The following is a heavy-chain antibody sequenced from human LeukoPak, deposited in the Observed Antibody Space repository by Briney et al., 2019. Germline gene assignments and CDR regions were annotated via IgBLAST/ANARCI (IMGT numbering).Heavy chain of an antibody. CDR3: ARDVHGDYGSGWFDP. CDR1: GGTFNNSA. Sequence: SVKVSCKTSGGTFNNSAISWVRQAPGQRLEWLGGIMPLFGTAGYAQKFQGRVTINKDESTRTVYLELTSLTSDDTAVYYCARDVHGDYGSGWFDPWGQGTLVSVSS. CDR2: IMPLFGTA. J-gene: IGHJ5*02. V-gene: IGHV1-69*05. D-gene: IGHD4-17*01.